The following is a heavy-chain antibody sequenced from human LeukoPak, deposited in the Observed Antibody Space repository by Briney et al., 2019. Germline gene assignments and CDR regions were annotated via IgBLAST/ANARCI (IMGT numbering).Heavy chain of an antibody. D-gene: IGHD6-19*01. CDR1: GYTFTSYA. V-gene: IGHV1-3*01. J-gene: IGHJ6*02. CDR2: INAGNGNT. Sequence: GASVKVSCKASGYTFTSYAMHWVRQAPGQRLEWMGWINAGNGNTKYSQKFQGRVTITRDTSASIAYMELSSLRSEDTAVYYCARVLAVAGSPGGYYYYGMDVWGQGTTVTVSS. CDR3: ARVLAVAGSPGGYYYYGMDV.